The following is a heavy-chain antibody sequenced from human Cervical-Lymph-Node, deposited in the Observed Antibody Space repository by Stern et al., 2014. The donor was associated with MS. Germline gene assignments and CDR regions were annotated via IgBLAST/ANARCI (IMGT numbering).Heavy chain of an antibody. Sequence: EMQLVESGGGLVQPGGSLRLSCAASGFTFSSYAMSWVRQAPGKGLEWVSTISGYGGSTYYADSVKGRFTISRDNSKNTLYLQMNSLRAEDTAVYFCANNVVATQDFDYWGQGTLVTVSS. J-gene: IGHJ4*02. D-gene: IGHD5-12*01. CDR1: GFTFSSYA. V-gene: IGHV3-23*04. CDR2: ISGYGGST. CDR3: ANNVVATQDFDY.